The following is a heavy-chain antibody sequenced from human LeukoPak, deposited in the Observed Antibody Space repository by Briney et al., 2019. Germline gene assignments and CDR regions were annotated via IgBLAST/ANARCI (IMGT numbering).Heavy chain of an antibody. J-gene: IGHJ4*02. CDR3: ARGGGAAYYYGSESHHETFDY. CDR2: IVGRGDVT. V-gene: IGHV3-23*01. Sequence: GSLRLSCTASGFTFNSYTMSWVRQAPGRGMEWISAIVGRGDVTDHADSVKGRFTVSRDNSRNTLYLQMNSLRAEDTAVYYCARGGGAAYYYGSESHHETFDYWGQGTLVTVSS. CDR1: GFTFNSYT. D-gene: IGHD3-10*01.